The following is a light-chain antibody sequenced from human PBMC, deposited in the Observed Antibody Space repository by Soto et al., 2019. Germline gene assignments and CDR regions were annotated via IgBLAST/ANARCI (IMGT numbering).Light chain of an antibody. CDR1: QSISTY. CDR3: QQYNNWPLT. V-gene: IGKV3-15*01. Sequence: IVLTQSPATLSLSPWERATLSCRAGQSISTYLAWYQQKSGQAPRLLIYDASTRATGIPARFSGSGSGTEFTLTISSLQSEDFAVYYCQQYNNWPLTFGQGTKVDIK. CDR2: DAS. J-gene: IGKJ1*01.